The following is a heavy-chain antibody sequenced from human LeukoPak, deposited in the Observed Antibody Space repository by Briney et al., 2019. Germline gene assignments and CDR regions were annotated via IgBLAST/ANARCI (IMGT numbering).Heavy chain of an antibody. CDR2: ITSSSSYI. Sequence: GGSLRLSCAASGFSFNSYSMNWVRQAPGKGLEWVSSITSSSSYIYYADSVKGRFTISRDNAKNSLYLQMNSLRAEDTAVYYCARVYSSSWYSGYWGQGTLVTVSS. V-gene: IGHV3-21*01. CDR3: ARVYSSSWYSGY. J-gene: IGHJ4*02. CDR1: GFSFNSYS. D-gene: IGHD6-13*01.